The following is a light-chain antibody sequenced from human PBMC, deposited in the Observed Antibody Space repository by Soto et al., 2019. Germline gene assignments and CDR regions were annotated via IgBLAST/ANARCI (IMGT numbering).Light chain of an antibody. CDR1: QSITIY. CDR3: QQSYSTPIT. CDR2: ATS. Sequence: DIQMTQSPSSLSASVGDRVTITCRASQSITIYLNWYQQKPGKAPKFLIYATSNLQSGVPSRFSGSGSGTDFTLTISSLQTEDFATYYCQQSYSTPITFGQGTRLEIK. J-gene: IGKJ5*01. V-gene: IGKV1-39*01.